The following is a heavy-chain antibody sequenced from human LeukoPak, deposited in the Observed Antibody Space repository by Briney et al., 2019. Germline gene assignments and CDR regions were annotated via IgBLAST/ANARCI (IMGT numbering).Heavy chain of an antibody. Sequence: PGGSLRLSCSASGFTFRTYAMHWVRQAPGKGLEYVSSITNDGSTTYYADSVRGRLTISRDNSKNTLYLQVNSLRAEDTAVYYCVKDQSGSGSWWGQGTLVTVSP. J-gene: IGHJ4*02. CDR1: GFTFRTYA. CDR3: VKDQSGSGSW. D-gene: IGHD3-10*01. CDR2: ITNDGSTT. V-gene: IGHV3-64D*06.